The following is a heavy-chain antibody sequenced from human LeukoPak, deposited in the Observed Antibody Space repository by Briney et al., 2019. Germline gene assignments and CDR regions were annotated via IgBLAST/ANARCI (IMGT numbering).Heavy chain of an antibody. CDR3: ARVSRDGYNLPYFDY. D-gene: IGHD5-24*01. V-gene: IGHV1-69*04. J-gene: IGHJ4*02. CDR2: IIPILGIA. Sequence: SVRVSCKASGGTFSSYAISWVRQAPGQGLEWMGRIIPILGIANYAQKFQGRVTITADKSTSTAYMELSSLRSEDTAVYYCARVSRDGYNLPYFDYWGQGTLVTVSS. CDR1: GGTFSSYA.